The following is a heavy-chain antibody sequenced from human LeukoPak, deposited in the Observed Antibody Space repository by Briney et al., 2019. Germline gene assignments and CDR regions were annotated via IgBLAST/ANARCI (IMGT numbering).Heavy chain of an antibody. CDR2: IYYSGST. V-gene: IGHV4-61*01. J-gene: IGHJ6*03. Sequence: SETLSLTCTVSGYSISSGYYWSWIRQPPGKGLEWFGDIYYSGSTNYNPSLKSRVTISVDTSKNQFSLKLSSVTAADTAVYYCARIKGYSSSWYYYYYYMDVWGKGTTVTISS. CDR1: GYSISSGYY. CDR3: ARIKGYSSSWYYYYYYMDV. D-gene: IGHD6-13*01.